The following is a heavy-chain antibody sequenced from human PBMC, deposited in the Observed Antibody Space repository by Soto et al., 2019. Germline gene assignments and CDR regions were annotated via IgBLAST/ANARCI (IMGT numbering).Heavy chain of an antibody. CDR3: ASAWIGYDLQFDY. V-gene: IGHV4-4*02. Sequence: SETLSLTCAVSGGSISSSNWWSWVRHPPGKGLEWIGEIYHSGSTNYNPSLKSRVTISVDKYKNQFSLKLSSVTAADTAVYYGASAWIGYDLQFDYWGQGTLVTVSS. CDR2: IYHSGST. D-gene: IGHD5-12*01. J-gene: IGHJ4*02. CDR1: GGSISSSNW.